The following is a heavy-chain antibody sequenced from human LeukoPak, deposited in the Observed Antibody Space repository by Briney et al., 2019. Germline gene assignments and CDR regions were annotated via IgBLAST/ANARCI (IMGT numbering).Heavy chain of an antibody. V-gene: IGHV3-15*01. D-gene: IGHD6-19*01. J-gene: IGHJ3*02. CDR2: MKSNVAGGTA. CDR1: GFTFSSAW. Sequence: PGGSLRLSCAGSGFTFSSAWMSWVRQAPGKGLEWVGRMKSNVAGGTADYPAPVKGRFTISRDDSEHTLYLQVNSLKTEDTAVYYCAREGLDSSGWSGAFDIWGQGTLVTVSS. CDR3: AREGLDSSGWSGAFDI.